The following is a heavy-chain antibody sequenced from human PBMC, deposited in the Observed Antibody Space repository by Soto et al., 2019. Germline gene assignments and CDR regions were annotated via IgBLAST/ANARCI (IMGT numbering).Heavy chain of an antibody. CDR3: ARDLGIAAAGGPPFFDI. J-gene: IGHJ3*02. V-gene: IGHV4-59*01. Sequence: TLKHPGKGLEWIGYIYYSGSTNYNPSLKSRVTISVDTSKNQFSLKLSSVTAADTAVYYCARDLGIAAAGGPPFFDIWGQGTMVTVSS. CDR2: IYYSGST. D-gene: IGHD6-13*01.